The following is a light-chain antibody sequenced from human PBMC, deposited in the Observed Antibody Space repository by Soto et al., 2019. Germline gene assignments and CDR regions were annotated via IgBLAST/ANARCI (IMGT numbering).Light chain of an antibody. V-gene: IGKV3-11*01. CDR2: NAS. CDR1: QSVSTF. CDR3: QQRGDWPPIT. J-gene: IGKJ5*01. Sequence: SPATLCLSPGERAILSCRASQSVSTFLAWFQQKPGQPPRLLIYNASNRTTGIPARFSGSGSGTDFTLTISSLEPEDFAVYYCQQRGDWPPITFGQGTRLEIK.